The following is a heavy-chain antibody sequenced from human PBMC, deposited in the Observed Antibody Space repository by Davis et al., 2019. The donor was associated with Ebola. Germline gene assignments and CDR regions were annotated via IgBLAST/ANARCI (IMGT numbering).Heavy chain of an antibody. CDR2: INPNSGGT. D-gene: IGHD6-13*01. CDR1: GYTFTGYY. CDR3: ARDLEGRDGSSWSYYYYYMDV. V-gene: IGHV1-2*02. Sequence: ASVKVSCKASGYTFTGYYIHWVRQAPGQGLEWMGCINPNSGGTNYAQKFQGRVTMTRDTSVSTAYMELSRLRSDDTAVYYCARDLEGRDGSSWSYYYYYMDVWGKGTTVTVSS. J-gene: IGHJ6*03.